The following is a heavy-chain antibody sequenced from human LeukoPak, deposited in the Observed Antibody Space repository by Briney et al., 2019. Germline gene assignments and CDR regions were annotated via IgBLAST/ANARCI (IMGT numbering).Heavy chain of an antibody. J-gene: IGHJ5*02. CDR3: VRGIEVAGTFSWFDP. Sequence: GGSLRLSRAASGFTLSVYWMHWVRQAPGKGLVWLPRINKDGSSTTYADSVKGRFTISRDNAKNTLYLQMNSLRAEDTAIYYCVRGIEVAGTFSWFDPWGQGTLVTVSS. CDR1: GFTLSVYW. D-gene: IGHD6-19*01. V-gene: IGHV3-74*01. CDR2: INKDGSST.